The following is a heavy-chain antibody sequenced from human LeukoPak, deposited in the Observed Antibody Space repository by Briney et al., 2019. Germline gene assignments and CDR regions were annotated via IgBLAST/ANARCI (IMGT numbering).Heavy chain of an antibody. Sequence: PSETLSLTCTVSGGSISSGSYYWSWIRQPAGKGLEWIGRIYTSGSTNYNPSLKSRVTISVDTSKNQFSLKLSSVTAADTAVHYCARGNFYSGSYDFGYWGQGTLVTVSS. CDR2: IYTSGST. J-gene: IGHJ4*02. V-gene: IGHV4-61*02. CDR1: GGSISSGSYY. D-gene: IGHD1-26*01. CDR3: ARGNFYSGSYDFGY.